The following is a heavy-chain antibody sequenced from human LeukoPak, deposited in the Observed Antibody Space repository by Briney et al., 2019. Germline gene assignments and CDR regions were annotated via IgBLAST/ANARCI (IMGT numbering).Heavy chain of an antibody. CDR1: GGSISSYY. Sequence: SETLSLTCTVSGGSISSYYWSWIRQPPGKGLEWIGYIYYSGSTNYNPSLKSRVTISVDTSKNQFSLKLSSVTAEDTAVYYCARVVRGLWSNSSPFDYWGQGTLVTVSS. CDR2: IYYSGST. CDR3: ARVVRGLWSNSSPFDY. J-gene: IGHJ4*02. V-gene: IGHV4-59*01. D-gene: IGHD3-10*01.